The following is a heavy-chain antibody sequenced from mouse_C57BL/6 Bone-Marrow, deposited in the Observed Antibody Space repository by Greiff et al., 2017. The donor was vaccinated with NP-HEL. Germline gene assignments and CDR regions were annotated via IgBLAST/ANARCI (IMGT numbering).Heavy chain of an antibody. CDR2: ISSGGSYT. D-gene: IGHD2-3*01. J-gene: IGHJ4*01. CDR1: GFTFSSYG. V-gene: IGHV5-6*02. CDR3: ARRWLLPDYYAMDY. Sequence: EVKLMESGGDLVKPGGSLKLSCAASGFTFSSYGMSWVRQTPDKRLEWVATISSGGSYTYYPDSVKGRFPISRDNAKNTLYLQMSSLKSEDTAMYYCARRWLLPDYYAMDYWGQGTSVTVSS.